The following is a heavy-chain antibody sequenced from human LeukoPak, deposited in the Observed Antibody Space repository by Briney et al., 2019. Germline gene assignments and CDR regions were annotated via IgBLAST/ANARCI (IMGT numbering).Heavy chain of an antibody. D-gene: IGHD3-9*01. CDR3: AKNPTNYDILTGYSN. J-gene: IGHJ4*02. CDR2: ISGSGGST. Sequence: PGGSLRLSCAASGFTFSSYAMSWVRQAPGKGLEWVSAISGSGGSTYYADSVKGRFTISGDNSKNTLYLQMSSLRAEDTAVYYCAKNPTNYDILTGYSNWGQGTLVTVSS. V-gene: IGHV3-23*01. CDR1: GFTFSSYA.